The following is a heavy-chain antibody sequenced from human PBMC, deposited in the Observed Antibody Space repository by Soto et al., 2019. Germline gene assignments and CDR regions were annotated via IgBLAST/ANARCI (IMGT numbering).Heavy chain of an antibody. CDR2: MNPNSGNT. D-gene: IGHD6-19*01. CDR3: SRGPVEQWLVVRDDAFDI. V-gene: IGHV1-8*01. J-gene: IGHJ3*02. CDR1: GYTFTSYD. Sequence: ASVQVSCKASGYTFTSYDINWVRQATGQGLEWMGWMNPNSGNTGYAQKFQGRVTMTRNTSISTAYMELSSLRSEDTAVYYCSRGPVEQWLVVRDDAFDIWGQGTMVTVSS.